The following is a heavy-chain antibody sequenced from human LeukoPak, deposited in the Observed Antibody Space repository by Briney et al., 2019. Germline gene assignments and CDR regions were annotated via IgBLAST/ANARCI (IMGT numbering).Heavy chain of an antibody. CDR2: ISGSGGST. V-gene: IGHV3-23*01. CDR1: GSTFSSYA. J-gene: IGHJ4*02. Sequence: PGGSLRLSCAASGSTFSSYAMSWVRQAPGKGLEWVSAISGSGGSTYYADSVKGRFTISRDNSKNTLYLQMNSLRAEDTAVYYCAKEGVSGYENAHGYWGQGTLVTVSS. CDR3: AKEGVSGYENAHGY. D-gene: IGHD5-12*01.